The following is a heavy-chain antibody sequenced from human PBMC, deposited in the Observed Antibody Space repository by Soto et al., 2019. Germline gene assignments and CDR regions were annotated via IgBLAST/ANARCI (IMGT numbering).Heavy chain of an antibody. CDR3: ARVRFLEWLSTNWFDP. J-gene: IGHJ5*02. CDR1: GDSSSTTSYY. V-gene: IGHV4-39*07. Sequence: SETLSLTCTVSGDSSSTTSYYWGWIRQPPGKGLEWIGSIYYSGSTYYNPSLKSRVTISVDTSKNQFSLKLSSVTAADTAVYYCARVRFLEWLSTNWFDPWGQGTLVTVSS. CDR2: IYYSGST. D-gene: IGHD3-3*01.